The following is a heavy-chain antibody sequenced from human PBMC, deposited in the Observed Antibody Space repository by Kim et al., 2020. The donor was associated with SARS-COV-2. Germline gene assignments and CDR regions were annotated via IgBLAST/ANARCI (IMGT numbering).Heavy chain of an antibody. CDR2: IRCGGSYI. CDR1: GFTFSSYS. J-gene: IGHJ4*02. CDR3: ARARKGRYFDS. V-gene: IGHV3-21*01. Sequence: GGSLRLSCAASGFTFSSYSMNWVRQAPGKGLEWVGVIRCGGSYIYYADSVKGRFTISRDNANNSLYLQMNSLRAEDTAVYYCARARKGRYFDSWGQGSLVTVS.